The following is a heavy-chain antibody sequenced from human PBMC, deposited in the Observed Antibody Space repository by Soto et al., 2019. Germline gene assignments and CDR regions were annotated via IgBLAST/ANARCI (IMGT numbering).Heavy chain of an antibody. CDR1: GGSISSSSYY. J-gene: IGHJ4*02. V-gene: IGHV4-39*01. Sequence: ETLSLTCTVSGGSISSSSYYWGWIRQPPGKGLEWIGSIYYSGSTYYNPSLKSRVTISVDTSKNQFSLKLSSVTAADTAVYYCASVGFRTVNDYWGQGTLVTVSS. CDR3: ASVGFRTVNDY. CDR2: IYYSGST. D-gene: IGHD1-26*01.